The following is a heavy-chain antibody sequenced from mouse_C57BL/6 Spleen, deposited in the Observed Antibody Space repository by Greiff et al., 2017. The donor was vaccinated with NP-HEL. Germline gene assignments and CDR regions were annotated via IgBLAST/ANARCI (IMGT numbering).Heavy chain of an antibody. V-gene: IGHV1-55*01. Sequence: QVQLQQPGAELVKPGASVKMSCKASGYTFTSYWITWVKQRPGQGLEWIGDIYPGSGSTNYNEEFTSKATLTVYTSDSTAYMQLSSLTSEDSAVYYCARPIYSWFAYWGQGTLVTVSA. J-gene: IGHJ3*01. CDR2: IYPGSGST. D-gene: IGHD2-1*01. CDR1: GYTFTSYW. CDR3: ARPIYSWFAY.